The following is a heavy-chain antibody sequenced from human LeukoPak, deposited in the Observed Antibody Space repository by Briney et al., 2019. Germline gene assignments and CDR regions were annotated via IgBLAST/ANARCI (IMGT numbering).Heavy chain of an antibody. CDR2: INHNEFT. J-gene: IGHJ4*02. Sequence: SETLSLTCAVYGGSFTTYYWSWIRQPPGKGLEWIGEINHNEFTNYNPSLKNRVTITIDTSKKQFSLRLSSVTAADTAVYYCARVTGYMIEDYFDYWGQGTLVTVSS. CDR1: GGSFTTYY. V-gene: IGHV4-34*01. CDR3: ARVTGYMIEDYFDY. D-gene: IGHD3-22*01.